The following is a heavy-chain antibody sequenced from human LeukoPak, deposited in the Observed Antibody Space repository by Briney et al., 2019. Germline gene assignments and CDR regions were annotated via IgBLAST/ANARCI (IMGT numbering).Heavy chain of an antibody. J-gene: IGHJ6*02. CDR1: GYTFTSYY. CDR2: INPSGGST. CDR3: VVSSTSWTPGRGYYYGMGV. V-gene: IGHV1-46*01. D-gene: IGHD2-2*01. Sequence: ASVKVSCKASGYTFTSYYMHWVRQAPGQGLEWMGIINPSGGSTSYAQKFQGRVTMTRDTSTSTVYMELSSLRSEGTAVYYCVVSSTSWTPGRGYYYGMGVWGQGTTVTVSS.